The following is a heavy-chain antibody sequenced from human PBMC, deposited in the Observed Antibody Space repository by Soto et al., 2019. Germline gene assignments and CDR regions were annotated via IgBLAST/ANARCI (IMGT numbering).Heavy chain of an antibody. CDR1: GFTFSDYY. Sequence: PGGSLRLSCAASGFTFSDYYMSWIRQAPGKGLEWVSYIRSSGSTIYYADSVKGRFTISRDNAKNSLYLQMNSLRAEDTAVYYCARDLRGEGPYYYYGMDVWGQRTTVTVSS. J-gene: IGHJ6*02. CDR3: ARDLRGEGPYYYYGMDV. CDR2: IRSSGSTI. V-gene: IGHV3-11*01. D-gene: IGHD3-10*01.